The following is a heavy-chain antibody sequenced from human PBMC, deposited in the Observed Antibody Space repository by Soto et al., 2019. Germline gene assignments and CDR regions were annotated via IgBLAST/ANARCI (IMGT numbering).Heavy chain of an antibody. Sequence: PGGSLRLSCAASGFTFSSYWMSWVRQAPGKGLEWVANIKQDGSEKYYVDSVKGRFTISRDNAKNSLYLQMNSLRAEDTAVYYCARGSRLGYCSGGSCYYFDYWGQGTLVTVSS. J-gene: IGHJ4*02. V-gene: IGHV3-7*01. CDR1: GFTFSSYW. CDR3: ARGSRLGYCSGGSCYYFDY. CDR2: IKQDGSEK. D-gene: IGHD2-15*01.